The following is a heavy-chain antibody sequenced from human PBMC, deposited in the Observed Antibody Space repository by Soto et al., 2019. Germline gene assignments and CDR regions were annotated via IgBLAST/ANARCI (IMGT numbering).Heavy chain of an antibody. CDR3: ASVIYYDSSGYGAHYYGMDV. CDR1: GGTFSSYA. D-gene: IGHD3-22*01. Sequence: QVQLVQSGAEVKKPGSSVKVSSKASGGTFSSYAISWVRQAPGQGLEWMGGIIPIFGTANYAQKFQGRVTITADESTSTAYMELSSLRSEDTAVYYCASVIYYDSSGYGAHYYGMDVWGQGTTVTVSS. CDR2: IIPIFGTA. V-gene: IGHV1-69*01. J-gene: IGHJ6*02.